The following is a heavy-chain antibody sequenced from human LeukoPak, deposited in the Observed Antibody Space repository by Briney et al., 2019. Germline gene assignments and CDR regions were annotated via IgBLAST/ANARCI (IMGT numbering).Heavy chain of an antibody. CDR3: VKDLNGTWSFDY. J-gene: IGHJ4*02. D-gene: IGHD2-8*01. Sequence: GGSLRLSCSASGITFSAYFMHWVRQAPGKGLEYVSSISSNEYDTYYADSVKGRFTIFRDNSKNTLFLQMSSLRAEDTAVYYCVKDLNGTWSFDYWGQGTLVTVSS. V-gene: IGHV3-64D*06. CDR2: ISSNEYDT. CDR1: GITFSAYF.